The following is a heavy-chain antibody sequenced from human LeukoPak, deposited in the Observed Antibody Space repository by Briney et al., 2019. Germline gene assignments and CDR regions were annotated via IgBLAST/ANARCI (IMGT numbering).Heavy chain of an antibody. Sequence: GGSLRLSCAASGFTFDDYAMHWVRQAPGKGLEWVSGISWNSGSIGYADSVKGRFTISRDNAKNSLYLQMNSLRAEDTALYYCASDVVVTAIGAFDIWGQGTMVTVSS. CDR3: ASDVVVTAIGAFDI. V-gene: IGHV3-9*01. CDR2: ISWNSGSI. J-gene: IGHJ3*02. D-gene: IGHD2-21*02. CDR1: GFTFDDYA.